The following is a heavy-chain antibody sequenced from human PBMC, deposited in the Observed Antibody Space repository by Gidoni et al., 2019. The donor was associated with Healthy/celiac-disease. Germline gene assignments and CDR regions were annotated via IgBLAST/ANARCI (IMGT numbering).Heavy chain of an antibody. CDR2: ISGSGGST. Sequence: EVQLLESGGGLVQPGGSLRLSCAASGFTFSSYAMSWVRQAPGKGLEWVSAISGSGGSTYYADSVKGRFTISRDNSKNTLYLQMNSLRAEDTAVYYCATPGDYCTNGVCYTSYWGQGTLVTVSS. CDR3: ATPGDYCTNGVCYTSY. V-gene: IGHV3-23*01. CDR1: GFTFSSYA. D-gene: IGHD2-8*01. J-gene: IGHJ4*02.